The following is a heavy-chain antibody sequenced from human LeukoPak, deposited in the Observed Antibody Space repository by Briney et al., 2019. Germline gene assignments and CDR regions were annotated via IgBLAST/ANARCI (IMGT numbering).Heavy chain of an antibody. CDR2: IIPIFGIA. V-gene: IGHV1-69*04. J-gene: IGHJ4*02. CDR1: GYTFTSYG. D-gene: IGHD6-19*01. Sequence: SVKVSCKASGYTFTSYGISWVRQAPGQGLEWMGRIIPIFGIANYAQKFQGRVTITADKSTSTAYMELSSLRSEDTAVYYCARSGIAVAGSFDYWGQGTLVTVSS. CDR3: ARSGIAVAGSFDY.